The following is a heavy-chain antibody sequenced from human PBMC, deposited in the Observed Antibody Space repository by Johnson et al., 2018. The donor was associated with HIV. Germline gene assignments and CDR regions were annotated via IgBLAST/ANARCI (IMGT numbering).Heavy chain of an antibody. CDR2: IRYDGSTQ. J-gene: IGHJ3*02. V-gene: IGHV3-30*02. Sequence: QEQLVVSGGGVVQPGGSLRLSCAASGITFSSYGMHWVRQAPGRGLEWVAFIRYDGSTQSYADSVKGRFSISRDNSKNTLYLQMNSLRAEDTAVYYCARDLVVGDHSTPLTHAFDIWGQGTMVTVSS. CDR1: GITFSSYG. D-gene: IGHD1-26*01. CDR3: ARDLVVGDHSTPLTHAFDI.